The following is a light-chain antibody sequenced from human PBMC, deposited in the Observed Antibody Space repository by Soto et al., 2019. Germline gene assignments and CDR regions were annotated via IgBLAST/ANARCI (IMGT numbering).Light chain of an antibody. CDR2: AS. Sequence: DIQMTQFPPAISASVGDGVTITFRASQDIRDYLAWFQHKPGNVPKRLIYASTLQSGVPSRFSGSGSGTEFTLTITGLQPEDFATYYCLHYHSYPRTFGRGTKVDIK. V-gene: IGKV1-17*03. CDR3: LHYHSYPRT. CDR1: QDIRDY. J-gene: IGKJ1*01.